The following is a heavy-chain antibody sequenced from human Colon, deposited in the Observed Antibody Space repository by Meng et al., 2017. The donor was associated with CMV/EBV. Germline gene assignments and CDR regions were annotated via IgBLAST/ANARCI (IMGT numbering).Heavy chain of an antibody. CDR1: GFSFTDYY. CDR3: AREHISMARGYGMDV. J-gene: IGHJ6*02. D-gene: IGHD3-10*01. CDR2: ISTSGVTI. V-gene: IGHV3-11*01. Sequence: GESLKISCAASGFSFTDYYMTWIRQAPGKGLEWVAYISTSGVTIYYADSVRGRFTISRDNAKKSLYLQMNSLRAEDTAVYYCAREHISMARGYGMDVWGQGTTVTVSS.